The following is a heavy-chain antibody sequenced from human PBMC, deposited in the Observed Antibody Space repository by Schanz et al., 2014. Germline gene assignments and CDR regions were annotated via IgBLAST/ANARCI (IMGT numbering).Heavy chain of an antibody. CDR1: GFTFSSYA. CDR3: ARDGYRNGRPFDH. D-gene: IGHD5-18*01. Sequence: EVQLVESGGGLVQPGGSLRLSCAGSGFTFSSYAMSWVRQAPGKGLEWVSAISGSGETTYYADSVKGRFTISRDNSKNALYLQMNSLRAEDTAVYYCARDGYRNGRPFDHWGQGTRVTVSA. V-gene: IGHV3-23*04. CDR2: ISGSGETT. J-gene: IGHJ4*02.